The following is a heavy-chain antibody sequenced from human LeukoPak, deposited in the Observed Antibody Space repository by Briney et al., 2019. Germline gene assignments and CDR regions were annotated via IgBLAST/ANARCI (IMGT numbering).Heavy chain of an antibody. J-gene: IGHJ4*02. D-gene: IGHD3-22*01. V-gene: IGHV4-61*02. CDR2: IYISGST. Sequence: KSSQTPSVTRTVPGGSTNSGSYYCSWIRLHAGNGLEWLGRIYISGSTDYNPFLKSGVTISVDTSRNPCTLKLSAWTAADTAGYSCARAPPLMDYYDSSGYPTRYYFDYWGQGTLVTVSS. CDR3: ARAPPLMDYYDSSGYPTRYYFDY. CDR1: GGSTNSGSYY.